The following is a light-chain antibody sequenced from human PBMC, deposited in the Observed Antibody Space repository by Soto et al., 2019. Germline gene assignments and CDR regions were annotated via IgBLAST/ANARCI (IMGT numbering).Light chain of an antibody. CDR1: QNIKDY. CDR2: DAS. CDR3: QHYENLPT. J-gene: IGKJ5*01. V-gene: IGKV1-33*01. Sequence: DIQMTQSPSYLSASLGDRVTITCQASQNIKDYLNWYQQKPGRAPKLLIYDASNLEAGVPSRFRGSGSGTDFTFTISRMQPEDIATYYCQHYENLPTFGQGTRLEIK.